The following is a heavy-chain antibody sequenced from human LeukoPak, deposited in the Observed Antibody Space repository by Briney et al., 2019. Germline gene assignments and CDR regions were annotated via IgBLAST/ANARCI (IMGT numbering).Heavy chain of an antibody. Sequence: PSETLSLTCAVSGGSFSGYYWSWIRQPPGKGLEWIGEINHRGSTNYNPSLKSRVTISVDTSKNQFSLKLSSVTAADTAVYYCASPSAMVYFDYWGQGTLVTVSS. D-gene: IGHD5-18*01. V-gene: IGHV4-34*01. J-gene: IGHJ4*02. CDR2: INHRGST. CDR3: ASPSAMVYFDY. CDR1: GGSFSGYY.